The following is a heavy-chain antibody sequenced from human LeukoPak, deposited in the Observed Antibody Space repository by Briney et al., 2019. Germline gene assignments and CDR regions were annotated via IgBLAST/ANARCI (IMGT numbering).Heavy chain of an antibody. V-gene: IGHV5-51*01. J-gene: IGHJ4*02. Sequence: GESLKISCRGSGYTFSNYWIGWVRQMPGKGLEWMAIIYPGDSDRGYSPSFQGQVTISADRSIRTAYLRWSSLKASDTAMYYCARHRGGYSSSYDYWGQGTLVTVSS. D-gene: IGHD6-13*01. CDR3: ARHRGGYSSSYDY. CDR2: IYPGDSDR. CDR1: GYTFSNYW.